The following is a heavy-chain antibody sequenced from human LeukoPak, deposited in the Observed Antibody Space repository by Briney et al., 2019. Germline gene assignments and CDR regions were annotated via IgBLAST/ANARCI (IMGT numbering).Heavy chain of an antibody. D-gene: IGHD3/OR15-3a*01. CDR1: GGSISSYY. Sequence: PSETLSLTCTVSGGSISSYYWSWIRQPPGKGLEWIGYIYYSGSTNYNPSLKSRVTISVDTSKSQFSLKLSSVTAADTAVYYCARGGGLGYYYYYMDVWGKGTTVTISS. V-gene: IGHV4-59*01. CDR3: ARGGGLGYYYYYMDV. CDR2: IYYSGST. J-gene: IGHJ6*03.